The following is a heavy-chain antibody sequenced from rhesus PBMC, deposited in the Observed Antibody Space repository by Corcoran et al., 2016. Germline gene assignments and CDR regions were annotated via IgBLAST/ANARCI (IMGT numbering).Heavy chain of an antibody. CDR2: ISPSSGST. J-gene: IGHJ4*01. CDR3: ATQGLTDFDY. V-gene: IGHV4-173*01. CDR1: GSSISSKY. Sequence: QLQLQESGPGLVKPSETLSLTCAVSGSSISSKYWTWVRQPPGKGLEWIGRISPSSGSTDYNPSRKSRVTISRDTSKNQFSLTRNSVTAADTAVYYCATQGLTDFDYWGQGLLVTVSS. D-gene: IGHD7-45*01.